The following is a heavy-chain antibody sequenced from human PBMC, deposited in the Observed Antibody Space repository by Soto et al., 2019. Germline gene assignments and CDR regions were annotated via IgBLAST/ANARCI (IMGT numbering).Heavy chain of an antibody. V-gene: IGHV4-59*01. D-gene: IGHD3-22*01. CDR3: ARTYDNSGPNSGGYAFDI. J-gene: IGHJ3*02. CDR2: FYKSGTT. Sequence: QVQLQESGPGLVKPSETLSFTCTVSGDSINSYYWSWIRQPPGKGLEWIAYFYKSGTTNYNLSLKSRVTISVDTSKNQFSLKLSSVTAADTAVYYCARTYDNSGPNSGGYAFDIWGQGTMLTVSS. CDR1: GDSINSYY.